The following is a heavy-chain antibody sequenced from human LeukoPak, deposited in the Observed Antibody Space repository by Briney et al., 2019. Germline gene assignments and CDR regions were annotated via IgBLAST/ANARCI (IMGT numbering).Heavy chain of an antibody. J-gene: IGHJ6*03. CDR3: AREGMGLYYYMDV. D-gene: IGHD1-26*01. V-gene: IGHV3-21*04. CDR2: ISSSSSYI. Sequence: GGSLRLSCAASGFTFSSYSMNWVRQAPGKGLEWVSSISSSSSYIYYADSVKGRFTISRDNAKNSLYLQMNSLRAEDTALYYCAREGMGLYYYMDVWGKGTTVTVSS. CDR1: GFTFSSYS.